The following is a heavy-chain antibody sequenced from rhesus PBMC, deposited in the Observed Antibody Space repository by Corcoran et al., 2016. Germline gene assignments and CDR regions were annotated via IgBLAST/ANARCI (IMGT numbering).Heavy chain of an antibody. CDR3: ARGHGAVTSYFDY. Sequence: QVQLQESGPGLVKPSETLSLTCAVSGDSIISGYSWAWIRQPPGTGLEDIGYISGSSGSTYYAPSIKSRVTMSKETSKSQLSLKLSSVTAEDTAVYYCARGHGAVTSYFDYWGQGILVTVSS. V-gene: IGHV4-99*02. CDR1: GDSIISGYS. CDR2: ISGSSGST. J-gene: IGHJ4*01. D-gene: IGHD6-37*01.